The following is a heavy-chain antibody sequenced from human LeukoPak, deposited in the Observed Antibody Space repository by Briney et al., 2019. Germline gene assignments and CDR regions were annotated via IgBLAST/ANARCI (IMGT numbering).Heavy chain of an antibody. J-gene: IGHJ4*02. Sequence: GASVKVSCKASGYTFTSYAMHWVRQAPGQRLEWMGWISAGNGNTKYSQKFQGRVTITRDTSASTAYMELSSLRSEDTAVYYCAREGRYSGYDGSAGDYWGQGTLVTVSS. CDR3: AREGRYSGYDGSAGDY. CDR2: ISAGNGNT. V-gene: IGHV1-3*01. CDR1: GYTFTSYA. D-gene: IGHD5-12*01.